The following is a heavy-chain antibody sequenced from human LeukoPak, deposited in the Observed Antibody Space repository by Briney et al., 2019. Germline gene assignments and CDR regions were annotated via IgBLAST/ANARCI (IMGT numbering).Heavy chain of an antibody. CDR2: FYPEDGER. D-gene: IGHD1-26*01. J-gene: IGHJ4*02. Sequence: ASVKVSCKVSGYSLTELSMHWVRQAPGKGLEWMGGFYPEDGERKYAQKFQGRVSMTEDTSTDTAHMELSSLRSEDMAVYYCAAGGGELLTFWGQGTSVTVSS. CDR3: AAGGGELLTF. CDR1: GYSLTELS. V-gene: IGHV1-24*01.